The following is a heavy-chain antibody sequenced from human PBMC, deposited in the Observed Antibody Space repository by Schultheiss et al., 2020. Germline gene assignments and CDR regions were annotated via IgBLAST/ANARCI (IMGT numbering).Heavy chain of an antibody. CDR2: ISYDGGTK. CDR1: GFTFSSYA. V-gene: IGHV3-30-3*01. Sequence: GSLRLSCAASGFTFSSYAVHWVRQAPGKGLEWVAIISYDGGTKYYADSVKGRFTISRDNSKNTLFLQMNSLRAEDTAMYYCARERQVAGLDYWGRGTLVTVSS. J-gene: IGHJ4*02. CDR3: ARERQVAGLDY. D-gene: IGHD6-19*01.